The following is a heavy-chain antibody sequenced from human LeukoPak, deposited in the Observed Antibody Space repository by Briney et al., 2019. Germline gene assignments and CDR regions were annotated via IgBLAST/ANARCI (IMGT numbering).Heavy chain of an antibody. V-gene: IGHV3-23*01. CDR3: ASGATILDF. J-gene: IGHJ4*02. CDR1: GVTLSSYA. D-gene: IGHD5-12*01. Sequence: GGSLRLSCAASGVTLSSYAMSWARQAPGKGLEWVSGISSSGSGGNTYYADSVKGRFTISRDSSKNTLFLHMNTLRAEDTAIYYWASGATILDFWGQGTLVTVSS. CDR2: ISSSGSGGNT.